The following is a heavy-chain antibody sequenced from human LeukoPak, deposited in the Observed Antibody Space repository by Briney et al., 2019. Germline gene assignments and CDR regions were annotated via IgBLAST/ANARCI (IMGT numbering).Heavy chain of an antibody. CDR2: IYSDGSA. CDR1: GFTVRSND. V-gene: IGHV3-53*01. Sequence: GGSLRLSCTASGFTVRSNDMFWVRQAPGKGLECVSVIYSDGSAYYADSVKGRFTISRDSSMNTLFLQMNSLRAEDTAMYYCAGALYYNYYETRYFAYWGQGTPVTVSS. J-gene: IGHJ4*02. D-gene: IGHD3-22*01. CDR3: AGALYYNYYETRYFAY.